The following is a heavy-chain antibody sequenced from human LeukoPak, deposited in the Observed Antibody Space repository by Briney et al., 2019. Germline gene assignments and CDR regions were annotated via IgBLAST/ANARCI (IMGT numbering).Heavy chain of an antibody. D-gene: IGHD5-18*01. J-gene: IGHJ5*02. Sequence: ASVKVSCKASGYIFTDYYMHWVRQAPGQGLEWMGWINPHSGGTKYAQKFQGRVTMTRDTSISTGYMELSRLRSDDTAVYYCARARYNYGSNWFDPWGQGTLVTVSS. CDR2: INPHSGGT. CDR3: ARARYNYGSNWFDP. V-gene: IGHV1-2*02. CDR1: GYIFTDYY.